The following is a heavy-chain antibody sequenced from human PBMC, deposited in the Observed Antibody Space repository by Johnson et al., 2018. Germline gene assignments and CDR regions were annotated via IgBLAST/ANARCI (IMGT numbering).Heavy chain of an antibody. J-gene: IGHJ3*02. CDR1: GGSISSGDYY. Sequence: QVQLQESGPGLVKPSQTLSLTCTISGGSISSGDYYWSWIRQPPGKGLEWIAYIYYSGTAYYNPSLKSRVTISLDTSKTQISLNLGSVTAADTAVYYCARAPLDAFDIWGQGTMVTVSS. V-gene: IGHV4-30-4*01. CDR3: ARAPLDAFDI. CDR2: IYYSGTA.